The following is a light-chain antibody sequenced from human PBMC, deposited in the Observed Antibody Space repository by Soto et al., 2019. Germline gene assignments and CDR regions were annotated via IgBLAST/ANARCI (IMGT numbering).Light chain of an antibody. J-gene: IGLJ1*01. CDR3: SSYTGSTTYV. CDR2: DVS. CDR1: SSDVGGYNY. Sequence: QSVLTQPASVSGSPGQSITISCTGTSSDVGGYNYVSWYQQHPGKAPKLMIYDVSNRPSGVSNRFSGSKSGNTASLTISGLQAEDEADYYCSSYTGSTTYVLGIGPMLTAL. V-gene: IGLV2-14*01.